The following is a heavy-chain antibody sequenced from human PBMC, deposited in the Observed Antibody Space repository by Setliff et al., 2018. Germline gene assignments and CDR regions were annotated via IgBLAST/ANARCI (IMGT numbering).Heavy chain of an antibody. CDR2: MHSSGTT. D-gene: IGHD6-19*01. V-gene: IGHV4-30-4*08. J-gene: IGHJ6*03. CDR1: GGSISSGDYY. Sequence: SETLSLTCSVSGGSISSGDYYWSWIRQPPGKGLEWIAYMHSSGTTYRNPSLESRVTMSRDTSKNQFSLKLNSVTAADMAVYYCAREQWLDPPGYYYMDVWAKGTTVTVSS. CDR3: AREQWLDPPGYYYMDV.